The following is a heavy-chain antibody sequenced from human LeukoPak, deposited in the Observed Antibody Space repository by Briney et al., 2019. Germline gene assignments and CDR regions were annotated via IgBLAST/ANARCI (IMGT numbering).Heavy chain of an antibody. J-gene: IGHJ6*02. Sequence: GRSLRLSCAASGFTFSSYAMHWVRQAPGKGLEWVAVISYDGSNKYYADSVKGRFTISRDNSKNTLYLQTNSLRAEDTAVYYCAKVIDFWNGMDVWGQGTTVTVSS. D-gene: IGHD3-3*01. CDR1: GFTFSSYA. CDR3: AKVIDFWNGMDV. CDR2: ISYDGSNK. V-gene: IGHV3-30-3*01.